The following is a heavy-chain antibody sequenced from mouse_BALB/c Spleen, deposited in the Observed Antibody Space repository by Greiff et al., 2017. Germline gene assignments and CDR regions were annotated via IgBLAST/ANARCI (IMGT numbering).Heavy chain of an antibody. D-gene: IGHD3-1*01. Sequence: QVQLQQSGAELVRPGASVTLSCKASGYTFTDYEMHWVKQTPVHGLEWIGAIDPETGGTAFNQKFKGKATLTADKSSSTAYMELRSLTSEDSAVYYCTRTARATGFAYWGQGTLVTVSA. CDR2: IDPETGGT. J-gene: IGHJ3*01. V-gene: IGHV1-15*01. CDR1: GYTFTDYE. CDR3: TRTARATGFAY.